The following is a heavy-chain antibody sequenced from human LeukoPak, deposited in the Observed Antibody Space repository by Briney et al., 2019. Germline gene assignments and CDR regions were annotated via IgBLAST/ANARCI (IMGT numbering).Heavy chain of an antibody. D-gene: IGHD2-15*01. CDR1: GGSISSGDYY. V-gene: IGHV4-30-4*01. CDR3: ARDSLVVAASAFDI. J-gene: IGHJ3*02. Sequence: SQTLSLTCTVSGGSISSGDYYWNWIRQPPGKGLEWIGYIYYSGSTYYNPSLKSRVTISVDTSKNQFSLKLSSVTAADTAVYYCARDSLVVAASAFDIWGQGTMVTVSS. CDR2: IYYSGST.